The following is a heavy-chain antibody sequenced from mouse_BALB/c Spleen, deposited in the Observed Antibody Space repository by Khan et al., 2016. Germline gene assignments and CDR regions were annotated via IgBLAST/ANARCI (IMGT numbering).Heavy chain of an antibody. Sequence: EVKLLESGPGLVKPSQSLSLTCTVTGYSITSDYAWNWIRQFPGNKLEWMGYISYSGSTSYNPSLKSRISITRDTSKNQFFLQLNSVTTEDTATXYCARNYFFDYWGQGTTLTVSS. CDR3: ARNYFFDY. J-gene: IGHJ2*01. V-gene: IGHV3-2*02. CDR2: ISYSGST. CDR1: GYSITSDYA.